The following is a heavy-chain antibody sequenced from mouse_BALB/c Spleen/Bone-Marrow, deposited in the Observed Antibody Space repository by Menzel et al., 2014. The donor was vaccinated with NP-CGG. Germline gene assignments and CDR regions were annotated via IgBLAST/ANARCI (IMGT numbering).Heavy chain of an antibody. Sequence: QVQLKESGAELVKPGASVNLSCKASGYTFTSYWLHWVKQRPGQGLEWIGEINPSNGRTNYNEKFKSKATLTVDKSSSTAYMQLSSLTSEDSAVYYCARSYYRYDVIVYWGQGTLVTVSA. CDR3: ARSYYRYDVIVY. CDR2: INPSNGRT. CDR1: GYTFTSYW. V-gene: IGHV1S81*02. J-gene: IGHJ3*01. D-gene: IGHD2-14*01.